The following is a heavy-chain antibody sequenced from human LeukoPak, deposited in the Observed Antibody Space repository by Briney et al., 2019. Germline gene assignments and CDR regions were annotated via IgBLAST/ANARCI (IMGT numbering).Heavy chain of an antibody. J-gene: IGHJ6*03. CDR2: INPSGGST. V-gene: IGHV1-46*01. D-gene: IGHD3-9*01. Sequence: ASVKVSCKASGYTFTSYYMHWVRQAPGQGLEWMGIINPSGGSTSYAQKFQGRVTITTDESTSTAYMELSSLRSEDTAVYYCARATPYYDILTGFNGYYYMDVWGKGTTVTVSS. CDR3: ARATPYYDILTGFNGYYYMDV. CDR1: GYTFTSYY.